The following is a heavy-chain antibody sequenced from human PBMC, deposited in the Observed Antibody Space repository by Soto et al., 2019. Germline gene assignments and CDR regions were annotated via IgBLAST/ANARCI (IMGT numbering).Heavy chain of an antibody. J-gene: IGHJ4*02. CDR2: ISYDGIQK. Sequence: QVQLIESGGGVVQPGRSLRLSCAASGFAVSRHPIHWVRQAPGKGLEWVALISYDGIQKDYADSVTGRFTISRDNSKNTLYLQMNSLRVEDTAVYYCAREEAIVGAFIDHWGQGTLVTVSS. CDR1: GFAVSRHP. V-gene: IGHV3-30-3*01. CDR3: AREEAIVGAFIDH. D-gene: IGHD1-26*01.